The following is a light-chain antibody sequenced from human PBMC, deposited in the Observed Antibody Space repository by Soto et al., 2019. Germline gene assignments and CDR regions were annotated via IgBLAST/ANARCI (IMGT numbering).Light chain of an antibody. CDR3: QQANSFPIT. CDR2: AAS. V-gene: IGKV1-12*01. J-gene: IGKJ5*01. CDR1: QGISSW. Sequence: QMTPSPSSVCASVGDRVTITCRASQGISSWLAWYQKKPGKAPNLLIYAASSLQSGVPSRFSGSESGTDFTLTISSLQPEDCAIYFCQQANSFPITFGQGRRLEI.